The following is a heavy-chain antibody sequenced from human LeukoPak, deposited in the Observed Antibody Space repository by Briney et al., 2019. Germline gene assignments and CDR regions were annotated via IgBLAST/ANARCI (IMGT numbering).Heavy chain of an antibody. Sequence: GGSLRLSCAASGFTFSSYAMHWVRQAPGKGLEWVAVISYHGSNKYYADSAKGRFTISRDNSKSTLYLQMNSLRAEDTAVYYCARDFLVTTQIYYYYYGMDVWGQGTTVTVSS. CDR1: GFTFSSYA. CDR3: ARDFLVTTQIYYYYYGMDV. D-gene: IGHD4-17*01. V-gene: IGHV3-30*04. CDR2: ISYHGSNK. J-gene: IGHJ6*02.